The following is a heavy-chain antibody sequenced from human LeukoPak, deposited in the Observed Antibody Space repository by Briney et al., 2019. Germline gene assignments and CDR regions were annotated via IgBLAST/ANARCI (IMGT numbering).Heavy chain of an antibody. CDR1: GYTFTSYY. CDR3: VLIVGYKEFDY. V-gene: IGHV1-46*01. D-gene: IGHD5-24*01. Sequence: ASVKVSCKASGYTFTSYYMHWVRQAPGQGLEWMGIINPSGGSTSYAQKFQGRVTMTRDTSTSTVYMELSSLRSEDTAVYYCVLIVGYKEFDYWGQGTLVTVSS. CDR2: INPSGGST. J-gene: IGHJ4*02.